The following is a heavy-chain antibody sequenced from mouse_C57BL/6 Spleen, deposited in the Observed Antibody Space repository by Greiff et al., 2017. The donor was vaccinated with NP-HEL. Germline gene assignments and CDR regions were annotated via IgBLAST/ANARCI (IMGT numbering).Heavy chain of an antibody. CDR2: IWSGGST. Sequence: QVQLKQSGPGLVQPSQSLSITCTVSGFSLTSYGVHWVRQSPGKGLEWLGVIWSGGSTDYNAAFISRLSISKDNSKSQVFFKMNSLQADDTAIYYWARNNEYGSSYGYFDVWGTGTTVTVSS. V-gene: IGHV2-2*01. D-gene: IGHD1-1*01. CDR1: GFSLTSYG. J-gene: IGHJ1*03. CDR3: ARNNEYGSSYGYFDV.